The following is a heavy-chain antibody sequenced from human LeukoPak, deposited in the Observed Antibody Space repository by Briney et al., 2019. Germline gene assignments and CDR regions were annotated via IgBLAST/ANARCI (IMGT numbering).Heavy chain of an antibody. J-gene: IGHJ4*02. CDR1: GGTFSSYA. CDR2: IIPILGIA. CDR3: AQSRRLRGHFDY. Sequence: SVKVSCTASGGTFSSYAISWVRQAPGQGLEWMGRIIPILGIANYAQKFQGRVTITADKSTSTAYMELSSLRSEDTAVYYCAQSRRLRGHFDYWGQGTLVTVSS. V-gene: IGHV1-69*04. D-gene: IGHD3-16*01.